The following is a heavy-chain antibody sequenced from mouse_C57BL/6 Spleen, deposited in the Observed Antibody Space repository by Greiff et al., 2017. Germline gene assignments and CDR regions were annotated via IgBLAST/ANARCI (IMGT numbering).Heavy chain of an antibody. V-gene: IGHV5-17*01. CDR1: GFTFSDYG. Sequence: EVMLVESGGGLVKPGGSLKLSCAASGFTFSDYGMHWVRQAPEKGLEWVAYISSGSSTIYYADTVKGRFTISRDNAKNTLFLQMTSLRSEDTAMYYCAITGTGAMDYWGQGTSVTVSS. D-gene: IGHD4-1*01. CDR3: AITGTGAMDY. J-gene: IGHJ4*01. CDR2: ISSGSSTI.